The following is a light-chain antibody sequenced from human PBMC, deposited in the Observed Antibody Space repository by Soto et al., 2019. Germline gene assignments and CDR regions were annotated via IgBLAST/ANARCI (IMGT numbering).Light chain of an antibody. CDR3: QQYNNWPRT. CDR1: QSLSGN. V-gene: IGKV3-15*01. J-gene: IGKJ1*01. Sequence: KVLTQSPGTLSLSPGQRATLSCRASQSLSGNYLAWYQQKPGQAPRVLIYGPSTRATGIPARFSGSGSGTEFTLTISSLQSEDFAVYYCQQYNNWPRTFGQGTKVDIK. CDR2: GPS.